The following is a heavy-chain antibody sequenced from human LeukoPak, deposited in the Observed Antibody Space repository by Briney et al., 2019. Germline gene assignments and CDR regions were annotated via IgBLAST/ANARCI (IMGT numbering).Heavy chain of an antibody. CDR3: ARDLGQVLRATPGY. CDR1: GYTFTTYF. V-gene: IGHV1-2*06. J-gene: IGHJ4*02. Sequence: ASVKVSCKASGYTFTTYFMHWVRQAPGQGLDYMGRINPNSGDTNYAQKFQGRVTMTRDTSISTTFMEMNSLRSDDTAVYYCARDLGQVLRATPGYWGQGTLVTVSS. CDR2: INPNSGDT. D-gene: IGHD2-15*01.